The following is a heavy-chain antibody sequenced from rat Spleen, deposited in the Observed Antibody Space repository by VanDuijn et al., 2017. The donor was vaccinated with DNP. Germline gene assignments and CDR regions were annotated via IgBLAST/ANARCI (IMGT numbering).Heavy chain of an antibody. J-gene: IGHJ1*01. V-gene: IGHV2-19*01. D-gene: IGHD1-6*01. CDR1: ELSLTDYS. CDR2: ISSGENT. CDR3: SRVLYNGYQRHYWSFDF. Sequence: QVQLKESGPGLVQPSQTLSLTCTVSELSLTDYSVHWVRQPPWKGLEWIAAISSGENTYYNPALKSRLSISRDTSKSQVFLRMNSLQTEDTAIYFCSRVLYNGYQRHYWSFDFWGPGTMVTVSS.